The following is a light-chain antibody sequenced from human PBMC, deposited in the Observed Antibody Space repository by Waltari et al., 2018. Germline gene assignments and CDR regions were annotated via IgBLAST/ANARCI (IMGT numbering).Light chain of an antibody. Sequence: QSALTQPASVSGPPGQSITISCSGTDSDVGAYDFVSWYQQHPGNTPHLIIYAVSNRPSGISNRFSASKSGNTASLTISGLQAEDEADYYCSSYTTSSAPGVFGTGTRVTVL. J-gene: IGLJ1*01. CDR1: DSDVGAYDF. V-gene: IGLV2-14*01. CDR3: SSYTTSSAPGV. CDR2: AVS.